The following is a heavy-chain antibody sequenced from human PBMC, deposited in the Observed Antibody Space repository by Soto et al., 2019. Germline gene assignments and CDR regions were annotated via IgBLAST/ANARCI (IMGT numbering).Heavy chain of an antibody. J-gene: IGHJ5*02. V-gene: IGHV2-5*02. CDR1: GFSLSTSGVG. CDR2: IYWDDDK. Sequence: QITLKESGPTLVKPTQTLTLTCTFSGFSLSTSGVGVGWIRQPPGKALEWLALIYWDDDKRYSPSLKSRLTITKDTSKNQVVLTMTTMDPVDTATYYCARTNYYGSGSSKWFDPWGQGTLVTVSS. D-gene: IGHD3-10*01. CDR3: ARTNYYGSGSSKWFDP.